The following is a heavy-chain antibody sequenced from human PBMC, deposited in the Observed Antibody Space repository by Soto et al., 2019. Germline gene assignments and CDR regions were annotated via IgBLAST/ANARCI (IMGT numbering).Heavy chain of an antibody. CDR1: GFTFDDYA. CDR3: AKDGVTLSYFYYMDV. D-gene: IGHD3-9*01. CDR2: ISWNGRSK. V-gene: IGHV3-9*01. J-gene: IGHJ6*03. Sequence: EVQLVESGGALVQPGRSLRLSCAASGFTFDDYAMHWVRQAPGKGLEWVSGISWNGRSKAYAGSVEGRFTISRDSAKMSVYLQMDSLRAEDTALYYCAKDGVTLSYFYYMDVWGKGTTVTVS.